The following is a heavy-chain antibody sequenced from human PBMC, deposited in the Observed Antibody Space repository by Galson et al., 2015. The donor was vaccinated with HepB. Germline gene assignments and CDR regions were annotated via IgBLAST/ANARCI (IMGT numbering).Heavy chain of an antibody. V-gene: IGHV5-10-1*01. CDR1: GYSFTSYW. J-gene: IGHJ5*02. CDR2: IDPSDSYT. D-gene: IGHD2-2*01. CDR3: ARQGYCSSTSCRGPREKYNWFDP. Sequence: QSGAEVKKPGESLRISCKGSGYSFTSYWISWVRQMPGKGLEWMGRIDPSDSYTNYSPSFQGHVTISADKSISTAYLQWSSLKASDTAMYYCARQGYCSSTSCRGPREKYNWFDPWGQGTLVTVSS.